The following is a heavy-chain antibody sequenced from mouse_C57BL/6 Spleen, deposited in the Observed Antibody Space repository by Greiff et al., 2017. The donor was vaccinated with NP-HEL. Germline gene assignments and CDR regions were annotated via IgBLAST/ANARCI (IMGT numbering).Heavy chain of an antibody. CDR3: AGDRTNPRYFDV. CDR1: GFPITSGYY. V-gene: IGHV12-3*01. Sequence: VQLQESGPGLVKPSQSLFLTCSITGFPITSGYYWIWIRQSPGKPLEWMGYITHSGETFYNPSLQSPISITRETSKNQFFLQLNSVTTEDTAMYYCAGDRTNPRYFDVWGTGTTVTVSS. J-gene: IGHJ1*03. D-gene: IGHD1-3*01. CDR2: ITHSGET.